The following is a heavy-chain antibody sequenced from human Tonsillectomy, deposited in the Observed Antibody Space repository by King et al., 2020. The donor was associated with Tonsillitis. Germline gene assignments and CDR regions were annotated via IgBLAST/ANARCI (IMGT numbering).Heavy chain of an antibody. J-gene: IGHJ3*01. CDR1: GFTFSSYA. V-gene: IGHV3-23*04. Sequence: VQLVESGGGLVQPGGSLRLSCAASGFTFSSYAMSWVRQAPGKGLEWVSAISGSGGSTYSPDSVKGRFTISRDNSKNKLYLQMNSVRAEDTAVYYCAKDKVATMPRNAFDFWGQGTMVTVSS. D-gene: IGHD5-12*01. CDR3: AKDKVATMPRNAFDF. CDR2: ISGSGGST.